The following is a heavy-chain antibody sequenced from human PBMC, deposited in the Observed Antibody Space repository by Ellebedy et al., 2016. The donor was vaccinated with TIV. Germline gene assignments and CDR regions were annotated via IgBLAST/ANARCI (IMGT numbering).Heavy chain of an antibody. CDR2: VDTSGGT. CDR1: GASISNYY. CDR3: ARRSTSGSYNWFDP. Sequence: SETLSLXXTISGASISNYYWSWFRQPAGKGLEWIGRVDTSGGTNYNPSLKSRVTMSVDTSKNQFSLKLASVTAADTAVYYCARRSTSGSYNWFDPWGQGTLVTVSS. D-gene: IGHD6-19*01. J-gene: IGHJ5*02. V-gene: IGHV4-4*07.